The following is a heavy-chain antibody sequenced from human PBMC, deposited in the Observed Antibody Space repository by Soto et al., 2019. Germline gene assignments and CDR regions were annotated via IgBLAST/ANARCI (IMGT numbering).Heavy chain of an antibody. CDR3: ARESEDLTSNFDY. CDR1: GFTFTRYS. V-gene: IGHV3-21*06. CDR2: ISSTTNYI. J-gene: IGHJ4*02. Sequence: XGSLKLSCSASGFTFTRYSMNWVRQAPGKGLEWVSSISSTTNYIYYGDSMKGRFTISRDNAKNSLYLEMNSLRAEDTAVYYCARESEDLTSNFDYWGQGTLVTVSS.